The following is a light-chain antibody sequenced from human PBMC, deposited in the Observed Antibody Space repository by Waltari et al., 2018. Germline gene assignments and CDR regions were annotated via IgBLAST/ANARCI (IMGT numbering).Light chain of an antibody. V-gene: IGLV2-14*03. CDR1: SSDIGGYNY. Sequence: QSALTQPASVSGSPGQSITISCTGTSSDIGGYNYVSWYQQHPGRAPKLMIFDVNNRPSGVPNRFSGSKSGNTASLTISGLQAEDEADYYCTSYTSSSTWVFGGGTKLTVL. CDR2: DVN. CDR3: TSYTSSSTWV. J-gene: IGLJ3*02.